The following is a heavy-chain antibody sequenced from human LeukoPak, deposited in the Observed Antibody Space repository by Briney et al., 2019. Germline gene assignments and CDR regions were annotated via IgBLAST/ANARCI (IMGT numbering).Heavy chain of an antibody. V-gene: IGHV4-30-2*01. Sequence: PSETLSLTCTVSGGSISSGGYYWSWIRQPPGKGLEWIGYIYHSGSTYYNPSLKSRVTISVDRSKNQFSLKLSSVTAADTAVYYCAGEITVVDYWGQGTLVTVSS. CDR3: AGEITVVDY. D-gene: IGHD4-23*01. J-gene: IGHJ4*02. CDR2: IYHSGST. CDR1: GGSISSGGYY.